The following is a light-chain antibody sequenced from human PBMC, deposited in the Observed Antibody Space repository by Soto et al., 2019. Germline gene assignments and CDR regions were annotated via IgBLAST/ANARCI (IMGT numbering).Light chain of an antibody. J-gene: IGLJ1*01. CDR1: RSDVGRYDR. V-gene: IGLV2-18*02. Sequence: QFALAQPPPVSGSPGQPVPIPRTGTRSDVGRYDRVSWYQQSPGTAPKLIIYEVTNRPSGVPDRFSGSKSGNTASLTISGLQAEDEADFYCSSYTSSSRYIFGTGTKVTVL. CDR2: EVT. CDR3: SSYTSSSRYI.